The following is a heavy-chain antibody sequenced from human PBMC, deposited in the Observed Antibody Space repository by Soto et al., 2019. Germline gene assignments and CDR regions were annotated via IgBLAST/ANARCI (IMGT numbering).Heavy chain of an antibody. Sequence: SETLSLTCTVSGGSISSSSYYWGWIRQPPGKGLEWIGSIYYSGSTNYNPSLKSRVTISVDTSKNQFSLKLSSVTAADTAVYYCARVAGSYGMDVWGQGTTVTVSS. CDR1: GGSISSSSYY. V-gene: IGHV4-39*07. J-gene: IGHJ6*02. CDR2: IYYSGST. CDR3: ARVAGSYGMDV.